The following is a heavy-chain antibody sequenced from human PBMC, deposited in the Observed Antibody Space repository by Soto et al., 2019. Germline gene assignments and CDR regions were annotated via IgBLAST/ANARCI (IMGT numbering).Heavy chain of an antibody. V-gene: IGHV1-2*02. Sequence: ASVKVSCKASGYTFTGYYMHWVRQAPGQGLEWMGWINPNSGGTNYAQKFQGRVTMTRDTSISTAYMELSRLRSDDTAVYYCARDRYCSSTSCPPGSYYGMDVWGQGTTVTVSS. CDR1: GYTFTGYY. CDR3: ARDRYCSSTSCPPGSYYGMDV. CDR2: INPNSGGT. D-gene: IGHD2-2*01. J-gene: IGHJ6*02.